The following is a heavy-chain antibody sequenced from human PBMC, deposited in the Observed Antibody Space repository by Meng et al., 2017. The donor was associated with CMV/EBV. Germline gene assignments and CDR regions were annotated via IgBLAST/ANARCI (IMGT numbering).Heavy chain of an antibody. CDR2: IKQDGSEK. CDR1: GFTFSSYW. CDR3: ATYYSSLTGYYLLGGY. Sequence: GESLKISCAASGFTFSSYWMSWVRQAPGKGLEWVANIKQDGSEKYYVDSVKGRFTISRDNAKNSLYLQMNSLRAEDTAVYYCATYYSSLTGYYLLGGYWGQGTLVTVSS. V-gene: IGHV3-7*01. J-gene: IGHJ4*02. D-gene: IGHD3-9*01.